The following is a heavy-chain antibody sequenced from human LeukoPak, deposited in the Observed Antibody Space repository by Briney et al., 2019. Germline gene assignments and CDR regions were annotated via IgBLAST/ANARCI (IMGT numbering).Heavy chain of an antibody. CDR2: INSAGSST. J-gene: IGHJ4*02. V-gene: IGHV3-74*01. CDR3: ARGKAWFGELLPNFFDY. Sequence: SGGSLRLSCAPSGLTFSSYWMHWVRQAPGKGRVCVSRINSAGSSTSYADSVKGRFTISRDNAQNTLYLQMNSLRAEDTAVYYCARGKAWFGELLPNFFDYWGQGTLVTVSS. CDR1: GLTFSSYW. D-gene: IGHD3-10*01.